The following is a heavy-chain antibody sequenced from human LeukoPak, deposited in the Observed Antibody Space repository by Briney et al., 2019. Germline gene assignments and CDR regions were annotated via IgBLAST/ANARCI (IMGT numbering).Heavy chain of an antibody. J-gene: IGHJ3*02. D-gene: IGHD2-15*01. CDR3: AGYKDIVVVVAGGAFDI. CDR1: GGSISSYY. V-gene: IGHV4-59*01. CDR2: IYYSGST. Sequence: SETLSLTCTVSGGSISSYYWSWIRQPPGKGLEWIGYIYYSGSTNYNPSLKSRVTISVDTSKNQFSLKLSSLTAADTAVYYCAGYKDIVVVVAGGAFDIWGQGTMVTVSS.